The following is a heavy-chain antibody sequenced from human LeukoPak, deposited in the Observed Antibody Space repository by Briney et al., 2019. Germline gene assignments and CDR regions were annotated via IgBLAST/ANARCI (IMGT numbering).Heavy chain of an antibody. CDR3: AKDFPGGTGTIV. V-gene: IGHV3-23*01. J-gene: IGHJ4*02. Sequence: GGSLILSCAASGFTFSSYAMSWVRQAPGKGLEWVSAISGSGGSTYYADSVKGRFTISRDNSKNTLYLQMNSLRAEDAAVYYCAKDFPGGTGTIVWGQGTLVTVSS. CDR1: GFTFSSYA. CDR2: ISGSGGST. D-gene: IGHD1-7*01.